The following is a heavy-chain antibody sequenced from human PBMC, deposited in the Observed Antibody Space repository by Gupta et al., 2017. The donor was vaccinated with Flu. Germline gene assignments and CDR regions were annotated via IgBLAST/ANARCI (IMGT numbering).Heavy chain of an antibody. CDR1: GFNFGQYA. Sequence: DVQVVESGGGLVQPGRSLRLSCAASGFNFGQYAMSWFRQAPGKGLEWVGFIRSKTYGETTQYAASARGRFTISRDDSKSIAYLQMNSLKTEDTAVYYCAGYVGRPDYWGQGTLVTVSS. D-gene: IGHD5-12*01. J-gene: IGHJ4*02. CDR2: IRSKTYGETT. CDR3: AGYVGRPDY. V-gene: IGHV3-49*03.